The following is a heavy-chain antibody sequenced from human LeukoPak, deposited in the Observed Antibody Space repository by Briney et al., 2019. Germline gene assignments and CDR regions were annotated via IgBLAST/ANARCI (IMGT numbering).Heavy chain of an antibody. CDR1: GGSISSGDYY. CDR3: ARGESRVSICH. V-gene: IGHV4-30-4*01. Sequence: PSETLSLTCTVSGGSISSGDYYWSWIRQPPGKGLEWIGYIYYSGSTYYNPSLKSRVTISVDTSKNQSSLKLSSVTAADTAVYYCARGESRVSICHWGQGTLVTVSS. J-gene: IGHJ4*02. CDR2: IYYSGST. D-gene: IGHD6-13*01.